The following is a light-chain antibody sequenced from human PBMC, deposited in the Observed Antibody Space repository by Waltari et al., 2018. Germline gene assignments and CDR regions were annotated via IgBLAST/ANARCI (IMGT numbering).Light chain of an antibody. Sequence: QSVLTQPPSASGTPGPRVTIPCSGSASNIGGNLVNWYQQLPGKAPKLLIYRSDQRPSGVPDRFSGSKTGTSASLAISGLQSEDEADYFCASWDDSLNGHWVFGGGTKVTVL. V-gene: IGLV1-44*01. CDR3: ASWDDSLNGHWV. J-gene: IGLJ3*02. CDR1: ASNIGGNL. CDR2: RSD.